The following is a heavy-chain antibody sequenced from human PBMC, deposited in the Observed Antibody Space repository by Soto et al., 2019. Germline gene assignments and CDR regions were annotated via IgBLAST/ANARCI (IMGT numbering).Heavy chain of an antibody. CDR1: GDSFSKYT. D-gene: IGHD1-1*01. CDR3: ARGRGLYNSGRSQLDS. CDR2: IIPRFGTT. J-gene: IGHJ4*02. V-gene: IGHV1-69*13. Sequence: ASVKVSCKTSGDSFSKYTVNWVRQAPRQGLEWLGGIIPRFGTTNYAPTLQDRVTITADESMNTVYMELSSLRSEDTALYYCARGRGLYNSGRSQLDSWGQGTLVTVSS.